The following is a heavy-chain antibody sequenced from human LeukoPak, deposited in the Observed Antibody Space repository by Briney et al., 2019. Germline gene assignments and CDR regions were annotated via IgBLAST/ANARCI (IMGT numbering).Heavy chain of an antibody. CDR3: AKDHYWSIDY. V-gene: IGHV3-74*01. Sequence: GGSLRLSCAASGFDFSSNWMHWVRHAPGQGLVWVSRIKGDGISTNYADSVKGRFTISRDIAKNTLYLQMNRLRAEDTGVYYCAKDHYWSIDYWGRGTLVTVSS. CDR1: GFDFSSNW. CDR2: IKGDGIST. D-gene: IGHD3-3*01. J-gene: IGHJ4*02.